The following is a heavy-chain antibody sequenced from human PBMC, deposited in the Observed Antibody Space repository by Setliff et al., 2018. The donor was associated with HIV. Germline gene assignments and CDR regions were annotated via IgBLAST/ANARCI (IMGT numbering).Heavy chain of an antibody. D-gene: IGHD6-6*01. CDR1: RFTFKKYA. V-gene: IGHV3-23*01. J-gene: IGHJ4*02. Sequence: GGSLRLSCAASRFTFKKYAMSWVRHAPGKGLEWVSVISGSGESIYHTDSVKGRFTISRDNFKNTLYLQMNSLRAEDTAIYYCAKDREIGGQLVRIVDSWGQGTLVTVSS. CDR2: ISGSGESI. CDR3: AKDREIGGQLVRIVDS.